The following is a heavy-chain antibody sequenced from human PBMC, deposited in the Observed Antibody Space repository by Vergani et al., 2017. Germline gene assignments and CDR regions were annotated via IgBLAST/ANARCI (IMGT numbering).Heavy chain of an antibody. J-gene: IGHJ6*02. CDR2: ISGSGGNT. V-gene: IGHV3-23*01. CDR1: GFTFSSYA. D-gene: IGHD2-21*01. CDR3: AKARDPNCKGGNCYSYYYGLDL. Sequence: EVQLLESGGNLIQPGGSLRLSCGASGFTFSSYAMTWVRLAPGKGLQWVSAISGSGGNTFYTDSVKGRFTNSMDNSKDTLYLQMNSLRVEDTAIYYCAKARDPNCKGGNCYSYYYGLDLWGQGTTVTVSS.